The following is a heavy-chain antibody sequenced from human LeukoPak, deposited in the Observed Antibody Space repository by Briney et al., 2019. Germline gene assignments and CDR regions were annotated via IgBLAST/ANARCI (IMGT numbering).Heavy chain of an antibody. V-gene: IGHV1-2*02. CDR3: ARDRTHYDILTTLDY. Sequence: ASVKVSCKASGYTFTGYYMHWVRQAPGQGLEWMGWINPNSGGTNYAQKFQGRVTMTRDTSISTAYMELSRLRSDDTAVYYCARDRTHYDILTTLDYWGQGTLVTVSS. CDR2: INPNSGGT. J-gene: IGHJ4*02. CDR1: GYTFTGYY. D-gene: IGHD3-9*01.